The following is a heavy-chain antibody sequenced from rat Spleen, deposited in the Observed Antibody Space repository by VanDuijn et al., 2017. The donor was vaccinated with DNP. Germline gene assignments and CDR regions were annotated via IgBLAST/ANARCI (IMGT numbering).Heavy chain of an antibody. D-gene: IGHD3-8*01. V-gene: IGHV5-22*01. CDR2: ISYEGSST. J-gene: IGHJ2*01. CDR1: GFTFSDYY. CDR3: TSNPHIRTAAPFDY. Sequence: EVQLVESGGGLVQPGRSMKLSCAASGFTFSDYYMAWVRQAPKKGLEWVASISYEGSSTYYSDSVKGRFSLSRDNAKSTLYLQVNSLRSDDTATYYCTSNPHIRTAAPFDYWGQGVMVTVSS.